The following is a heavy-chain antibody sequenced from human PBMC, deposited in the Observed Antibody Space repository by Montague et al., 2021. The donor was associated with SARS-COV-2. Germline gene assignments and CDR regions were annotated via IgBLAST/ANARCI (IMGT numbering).Heavy chain of an antibody. Sequence: SETLSLTCNVSGGSINNYYWSWIRQSPGRGLEWIGYIYYTGSTTRNPSLDSRVTISLDTSRDLVSLELRSLTAADTAVYYCARGGWWKRHFDYWGQGTLVAVSS. D-gene: IGHD2-15*01. CDR1: GGSINNYY. CDR3: ARGGWWKRHFDY. J-gene: IGHJ4*02. CDR2: IYYTGST. V-gene: IGHV4-59*01.